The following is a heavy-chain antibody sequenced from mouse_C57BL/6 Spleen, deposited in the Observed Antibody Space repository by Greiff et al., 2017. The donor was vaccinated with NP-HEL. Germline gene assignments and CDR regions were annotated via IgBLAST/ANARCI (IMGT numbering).Heavy chain of an antibody. J-gene: IGHJ1*03. Sequence: EVMLVESGGGLVKPGGSLKLSCAASGFTFSDYGMHWVRQAPEKGLEWVAYISSGSSTIYYADTVKGRFTISRDNAKNTLFLQMTSLRSEDTAMYYCARMVADWYFDVWGTGTTVTVSS. CDR1: GFTFSDYG. CDR3: ARMVADWYFDV. CDR2: ISSGSSTI. D-gene: IGHD2-2*01. V-gene: IGHV5-17*01.